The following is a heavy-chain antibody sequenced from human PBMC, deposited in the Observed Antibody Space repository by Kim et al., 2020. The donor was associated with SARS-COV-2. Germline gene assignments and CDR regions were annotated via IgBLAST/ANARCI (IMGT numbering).Heavy chain of an antibody. J-gene: IGHJ3*02. CDR3: ASLPYSSGWNDAFDI. CDR1: GGSISSYY. CDR2: IYYSGST. V-gene: IGHV4-59*08. D-gene: IGHD6-19*01. Sequence: SETLSLTCTVSGGSISSYYWSWIRQPPGKGLEWIGYIYYSGSTNYNPSLKSRVTISVDTSKNQFSLKLSSVTAADTAVYYCASLPYSSGWNDAFDIWGQG.